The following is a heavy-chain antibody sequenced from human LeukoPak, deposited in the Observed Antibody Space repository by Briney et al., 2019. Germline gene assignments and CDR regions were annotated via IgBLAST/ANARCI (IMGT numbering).Heavy chain of an antibody. D-gene: IGHD3-22*01. CDR1: GYTFTSYA. Sequence: ASVKVSCKASGYTFTSYAMHWVRQAPGQRLEWMGWINAGNGNTKYSQKFQGRVTITRDTSASTAYIELSSLRSEDTAVYYCARENYYDSSGYSWGYYYYYGMDVWGQGTTVTVSS. CDR2: INAGNGNT. J-gene: IGHJ6*02. V-gene: IGHV1-3*01. CDR3: ARENYYDSSGYSWGYYYYYGMDV.